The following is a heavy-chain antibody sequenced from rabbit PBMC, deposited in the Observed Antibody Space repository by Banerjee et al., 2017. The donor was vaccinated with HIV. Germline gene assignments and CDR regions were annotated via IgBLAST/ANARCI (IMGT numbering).Heavy chain of an antibody. J-gene: IGHJ6*01. Sequence: QEQLEESGGDLVKPEGSLTLTCTASGFDFSSNAMCWVRQAPGKGPEWIACIYNGDGSTYYASWVNGRFTISKTSSTTVTLQMTSLTAADTATYFCARGAGIHYADLWGPGTLVTVS. D-gene: IGHD4-2*01. CDR3: ARGAGIHYADL. V-gene: IGHV1S47*01. CDR2: IYNGDGST. CDR1: GFDFSSNA.